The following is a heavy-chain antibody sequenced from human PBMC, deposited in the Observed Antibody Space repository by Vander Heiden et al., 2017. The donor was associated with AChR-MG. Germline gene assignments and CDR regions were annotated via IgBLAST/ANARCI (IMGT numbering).Heavy chain of an antibody. Sequence: QITLKESGPTLVKPTQTLTLTCTFSGFSLSTSGVGVGWIRQPPGKALEWLALIYWDDDKRYSPSLKSRLTITKDTSKNQVVLTMTNMDPVDTATYYCAHYIITMVRGVIITGYFDYWGQGTLVTVSS. J-gene: IGHJ4*02. CDR1: GFSLSTSGVG. D-gene: IGHD3-10*01. CDR2: IYWDDDK. V-gene: IGHV2-5*02. CDR3: AHYIITMVRGVIITGYFDY.